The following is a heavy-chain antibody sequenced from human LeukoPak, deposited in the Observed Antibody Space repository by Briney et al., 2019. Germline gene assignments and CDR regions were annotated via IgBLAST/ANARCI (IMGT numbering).Heavy chain of an antibody. CDR1: GGTFSSYA. Sequence: SVTVSCKASGGTFSSYAISWVRQAPGQGLEWMGGIIPIFGTANYAQKFQGRVTITADKSTSTAYMELSSLRSEDTAVYYCAREGVDIVATYFDYWGQGTLVTVSS. V-gene: IGHV1-69*06. D-gene: IGHD5-12*01. CDR3: AREGVDIVATYFDY. J-gene: IGHJ4*02. CDR2: IIPIFGTA.